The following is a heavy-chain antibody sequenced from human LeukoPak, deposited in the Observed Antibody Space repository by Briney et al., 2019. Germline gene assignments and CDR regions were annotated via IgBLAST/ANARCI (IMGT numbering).Heavy chain of an antibody. J-gene: IGHJ3*02. D-gene: IGHD5-24*01. CDR3: ARERDGYTHDAFDI. V-gene: IGHV3-48*01. CDR2: ISIRSSTI. CDR1: GFTFSGYS. Sequence: GGSLRLSCAASGFTFSGYSMAWVRQAPGKGLEWVSYISIRSSTIYYADSVKGRFTISRDNAKNSLYVQMNSLRAEDTAVYYCARERDGYTHDAFDIWGQGTMVTVSS.